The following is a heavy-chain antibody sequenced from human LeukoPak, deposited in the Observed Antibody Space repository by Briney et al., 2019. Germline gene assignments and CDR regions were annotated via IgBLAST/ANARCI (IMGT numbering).Heavy chain of an antibody. D-gene: IGHD6-19*01. J-gene: IGHJ4*02. CDR1: GYSFTSYW. CDR3: ASHMAVAGTKYFDY. V-gene: IGHV5-10-1*01. Sequence: GESLKISCKGSGYSFTSYWISWVRQMPGKGLEWMGRIDPSDSYTNYSPSLQGHVTISADKSISTAYLQWSSLKASDTAMYYCASHMAVAGTKYFDYWGQGTLVTVSS. CDR2: IDPSDSYT.